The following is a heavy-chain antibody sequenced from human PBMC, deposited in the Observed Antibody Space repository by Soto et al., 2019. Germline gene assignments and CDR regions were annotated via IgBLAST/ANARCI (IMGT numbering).Heavy chain of an antibody. J-gene: IGHJ4*02. CDR3: ARIFVGPAMVQNYFDY. Sequence: QVQLQESGPGLVKPSQTLSLTCKVSGDSISSGGYYWSWIRQHPGKGLEWIGYIYYSGSTYYNPSLQSRVTMSLDTTKNQFSLKLSSVTAADTAVYHCARIFVGPAMVQNYFDYWGQGSLVTVSS. D-gene: IGHD5-18*01. V-gene: IGHV4-31*03. CDR2: IYYSGST. CDR1: GDSISSGGYY.